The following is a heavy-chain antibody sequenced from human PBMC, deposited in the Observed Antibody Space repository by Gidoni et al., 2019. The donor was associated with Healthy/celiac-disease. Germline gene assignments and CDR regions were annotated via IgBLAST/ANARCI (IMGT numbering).Heavy chain of an antibody. J-gene: IGHJ4*02. CDR3: ARGEHGYSSGWYVRLFDY. V-gene: IGHV4-34*01. CDR1: GGSFSGYY. D-gene: IGHD6-19*01. Sequence: QVQLQQWGAGLLKPSATLSPTCAVYGGSFSGYYWSWIRQPPGKGLAWIGEINHSGSTNYNPSRKSRVTISVDTSKNQFSLKLSSVTAADTAVYYCARGEHGYSSGWYVRLFDYWGQGTLVTVSS. CDR2: INHSGST.